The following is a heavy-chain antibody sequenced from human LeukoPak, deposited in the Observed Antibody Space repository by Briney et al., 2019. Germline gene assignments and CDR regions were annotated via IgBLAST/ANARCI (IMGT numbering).Heavy chain of an antibody. Sequence: GGSLRLSCAASGFTFRTYSMNCVRQAPGKGLEWVSSITTTSTYTYYADSVKGRFTISRDDAKNSLYLQLNSLRAEDTAVYYCASEAAGYINYWGQGTLVTVSS. D-gene: IGHD3-16*02. J-gene: IGHJ4*02. CDR1: GFTFRTYS. CDR3: ASEAAGYINY. CDR2: ITTTSTYT. V-gene: IGHV3-21*01.